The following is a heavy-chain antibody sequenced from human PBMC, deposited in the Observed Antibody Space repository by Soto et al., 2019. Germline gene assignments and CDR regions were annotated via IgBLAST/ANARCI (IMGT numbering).Heavy chain of an antibody. V-gene: IGHV4-30-4*01. CDR2: IYYSENT. J-gene: IGHJ4*02. D-gene: IGHD3-22*01. CDR1: GGSISSGDYY. CDR3: ARTYDSNGYANEFDS. Sequence: QVQLQESGPGLVKPSQTLSLTCTVSGGSISSGDYYWSWIRQPPGKGLEWIGYIYYSENTYYNPSLKSRVTILLDTSKNQFSLKLTSVTGADTAVYYCARTYDSNGYANEFDSWGQGILVTVTS.